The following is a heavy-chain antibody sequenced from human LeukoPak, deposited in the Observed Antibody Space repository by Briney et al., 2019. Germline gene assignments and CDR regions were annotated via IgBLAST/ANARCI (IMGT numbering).Heavy chain of an antibody. CDR1: GFTVSSNY. Sequence: PGGSLRLSCAASGFTVSSNYMSWVRQAPGKGLEWVSVIYSGDSTYYADSVKGRFTISRDNSKNTLYLQMNSLRAEDTAVYYCAREGYYDSSGYYDYWGQGTLVTVSS. CDR2: IYSGDST. J-gene: IGHJ4*02. CDR3: AREGYYDSSGYYDY. D-gene: IGHD3-22*01. V-gene: IGHV3-53*01.